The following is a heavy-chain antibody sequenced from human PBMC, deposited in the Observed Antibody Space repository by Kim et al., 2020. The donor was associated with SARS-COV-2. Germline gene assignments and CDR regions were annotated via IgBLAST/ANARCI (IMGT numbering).Heavy chain of an antibody. V-gene: IGHV4-34*01. CDR3: ARGHDYGDFW. J-gene: IGHJ4*02. D-gene: IGHD4-17*01. CDR2: ST. Sequence: STNYNPSLKSRVTISVDTSKNQFSLKLSSVTAADTAVYYCARGHDYGDFWWGQGTLVTVSS.